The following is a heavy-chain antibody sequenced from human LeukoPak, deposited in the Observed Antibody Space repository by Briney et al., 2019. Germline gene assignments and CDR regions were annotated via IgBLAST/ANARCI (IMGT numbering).Heavy chain of an antibody. CDR1: GLTSSSDE. CDR3: ARDEPGHGWFN. D-gene: IGHD6-19*01. Sequence: PGGSLRLSCTEYGLTSSSDEVGWIRQVAGTFIKWVSHIRGSGDTTSYADSVKGRFTISRDNSRDTLFLRMDSLRGDDTAVYYCARDEPGHGWFNWGQGTLVTVSS. CDR2: IRGSGDTT. J-gene: IGHJ4*02. V-gene: IGHV3-23*01.